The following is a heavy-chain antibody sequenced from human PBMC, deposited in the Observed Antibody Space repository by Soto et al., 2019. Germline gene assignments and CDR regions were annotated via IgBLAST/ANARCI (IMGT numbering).Heavy chain of an antibody. CDR3: ARRWGTTFDY. CDR2: IYYSGST. V-gene: IGHV4-59*08. CDR1: GGSISSYY. D-gene: IGHD3-16*01. J-gene: IGHJ4*02. Sequence: PPETLSLTCTVSGGSISSYYWSWIRQPPGKGLEWIGYIYYSGSTNYNPSLKSRVTISVDTSKNQFSLKLSSMTAADTAVYYCARRWGTTFDYWGQGTLVTVSS.